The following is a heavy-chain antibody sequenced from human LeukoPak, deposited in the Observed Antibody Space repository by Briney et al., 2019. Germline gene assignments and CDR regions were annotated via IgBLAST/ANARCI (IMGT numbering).Heavy chain of an antibody. J-gene: IGHJ4*02. D-gene: IGHD3-9*01. CDR2: ISFSGGRT. Sequence: GGTLRLSCAASGFTFSTYGMSWVRQAPGKGLEWVSSISFSGGRTYFADSVKGRFTISRDNSRYTLYLQMTSLRAEDTAVYYCAKGDLTGYDYWGQGTLVTVSS. CDR3: AKGDLTGYDY. CDR1: GFTFSTYG. V-gene: IGHV3-23*01.